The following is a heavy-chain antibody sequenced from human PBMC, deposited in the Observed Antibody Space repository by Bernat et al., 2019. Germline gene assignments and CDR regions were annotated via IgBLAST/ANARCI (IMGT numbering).Heavy chain of an antibody. D-gene: IGHD6-19*01. V-gene: IGHV3-11*01. J-gene: IGHJ4*02. CDR1: GFTFSDYH. CDR3: ARDSARGSGWYDTLYYFDY. Sequence: QVQLVESGGGLVKPGGSLRLSCAASGFTFSDYHMSWIRQAPGKGLEWVSYISSSGSTIYYADSVKGRFTISRDNAKNSLYLQMNSLRAEDTAVYYCARDSARGSGWYDTLYYFDYWGQGTLVTVSS. CDR2: ISSSGSTI.